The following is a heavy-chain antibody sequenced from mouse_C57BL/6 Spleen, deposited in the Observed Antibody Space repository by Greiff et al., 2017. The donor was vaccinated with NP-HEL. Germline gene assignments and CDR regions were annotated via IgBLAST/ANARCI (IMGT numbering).Heavy chain of an antibody. J-gene: IGHJ4*01. CDR1: GYTFTSYW. D-gene: IGHD2-1*01. CDR2: IDTNSGGT. V-gene: IGHV1-72*01. CDR3: ARSGYLLWSGDY. Sequence: QVQLQQPGAELVKPGASVKLSCKASGYTFTSYWMHWVKQRPGRGLEWIGRIDTNSGGTKYNEKFKSKATLTVDKPSSTFYMQLSSLTSEDSAVYYCARSGYLLWSGDYWGQGTSVTVSS.